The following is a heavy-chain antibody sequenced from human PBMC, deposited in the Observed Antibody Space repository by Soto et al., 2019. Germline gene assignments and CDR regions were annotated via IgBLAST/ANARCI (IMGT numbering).Heavy chain of an antibody. Sequence: EVQLVETAGGLIQPGGSLRLSCAASGFTVSSNYMSWVRQAPGKGQEWGSVIYSGGSTYYADSVKGRFTISRDKSKNTLNLQMNSRRAADTAVYYCATGEEQLVGTTPCGYYYYGMDVWGQGTTVTVSS. V-gene: IGHV3-53*02. CDR2: IYSGGST. CDR1: GFTVSSNY. CDR3: ATGEEQLVGTTPCGYYYYGMDV. D-gene: IGHD6-6*01. J-gene: IGHJ6*02.